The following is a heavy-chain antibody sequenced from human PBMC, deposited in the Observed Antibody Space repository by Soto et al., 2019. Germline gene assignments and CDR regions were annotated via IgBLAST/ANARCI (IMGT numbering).Heavy chain of an antibody. CDR3: ARLGLYDSSETPKDIR. CDR1: GYSFTSYW. Sequence: GESLKISCKGSGYSFTSYWISWVRQMPGKGLEWMGRIDPSDSYTNYSPSFQGHVTISADKSISTAYLQWSSLKASDTAMYYCARLGLYDSSETPKDIRWGQGTLVTVSS. V-gene: IGHV5-10-1*01. D-gene: IGHD3-22*01. J-gene: IGHJ4*02. CDR2: IDPSDSYT.